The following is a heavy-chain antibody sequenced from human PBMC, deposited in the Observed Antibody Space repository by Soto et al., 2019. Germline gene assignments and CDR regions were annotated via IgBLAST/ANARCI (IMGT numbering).Heavy chain of an antibody. D-gene: IGHD6-13*01. CDR1: GFTFSDYA. CDR3: CRLGFSSTWYGLNH. CDR2: IKSKAENYAT. V-gene: IGHV3-73*02. Sequence: EVQLVESGGGLVQPGGPLKLSCAASGFTFSDYAIHWVRLASGKGLEWVGRIKSKAENYATAYAASVKGRFTISRDDSHNTAYLQMDSLKPEDTAVDYSCRLGFSSTWYGLNHWGHGTLVTVSS. J-gene: IGHJ5*02.